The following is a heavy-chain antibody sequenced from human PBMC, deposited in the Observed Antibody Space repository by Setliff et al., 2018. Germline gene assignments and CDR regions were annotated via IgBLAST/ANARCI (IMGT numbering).Heavy chain of an antibody. Sequence: SETLSLTCTVSGYSISSGYYWGWIRQPPGKGLEWIGSIYYSGSTNYNPSLKSRVTISLDTSRNQFSLKLRSVTAADTAVYYCARVRKGYSGYDFGDYWGQGTLVTVSS. CDR2: IYYSGST. J-gene: IGHJ4*02. D-gene: IGHD5-12*01. CDR3: ARVRKGYSGYDFGDY. CDR1: GYSISSGYY. V-gene: IGHV4-38-2*02.